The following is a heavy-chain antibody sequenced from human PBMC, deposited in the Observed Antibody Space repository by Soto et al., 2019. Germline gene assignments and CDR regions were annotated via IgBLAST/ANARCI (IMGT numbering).Heavy chain of an antibody. V-gene: IGHV1-46*01. D-gene: IGHD1-26*01. CDR2: INPSGGST. CDR3: AGGSYRDRSPFDY. Sequence: ASVKVSCKASGSTFTSYYMHWVRQSPGQGLEWMGIINPSGGSTSYAQKFQGRVTMTRDTSTSTVYMELSSLRSEDTAVYYCAGGSYRDRSPFDYWGQGTLVTV. CDR1: GSTFTSYY. J-gene: IGHJ4*02.